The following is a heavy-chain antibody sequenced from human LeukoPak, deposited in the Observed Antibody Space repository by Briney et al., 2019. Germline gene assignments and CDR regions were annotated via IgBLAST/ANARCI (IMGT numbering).Heavy chain of an antibody. CDR1: GFTSNSYA. D-gene: IGHD3-22*01. J-gene: IGHJ4*02. V-gene: IGHV3-23*01. CDR3: TRVMWDSSGYPIDY. CDR2: ISGNGGRT. Sequence: GGSLRLSCAASGFTSNSYAMSWVRQAPGKGLEWVSAISGNGGRTYYADSVKGRFTTSRDNSKNTLNLQMHRLRVEDTAVYYCTRVMWDSSGYPIDYWGQGSLVTVSS.